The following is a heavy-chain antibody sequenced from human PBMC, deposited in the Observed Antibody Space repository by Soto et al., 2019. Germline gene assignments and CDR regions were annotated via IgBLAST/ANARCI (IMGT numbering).Heavy chain of an antibody. J-gene: IGHJ6*02. CDR3: AGALENPYFYYGLNV. D-gene: IGHD1-1*01. CDR2: ITSSGSYV. Sequence: LSGPTSGFTFSRNTMNWVRQAPGKGLEWVASITSSGSYVYYADSVKGRFTISRDNSKNTLYLQMNSLRVEDTATYYCAGALENPYFYYGLNVWGQGTTVTVSS. V-gene: IGHV3-21*01. CDR1: GFTFSRNT.